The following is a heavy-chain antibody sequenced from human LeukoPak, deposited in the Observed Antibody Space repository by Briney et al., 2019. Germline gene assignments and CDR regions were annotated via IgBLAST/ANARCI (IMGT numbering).Heavy chain of an antibody. Sequence: SETLSLTCAVYGGSFSGYYWSWIRQPPGKGLEWIGEINHSGSTNYNPSLKSRVTISVDTSKNQFCLKLSSVTAADTAVYYCARVGYCSSTSCGHDAFDIWGQGTMVTVSS. CDR3: ARVGYCSSTSCGHDAFDI. CDR1: GGSFSGYY. D-gene: IGHD2-2*01. J-gene: IGHJ3*02. V-gene: IGHV4-34*01. CDR2: INHSGST.